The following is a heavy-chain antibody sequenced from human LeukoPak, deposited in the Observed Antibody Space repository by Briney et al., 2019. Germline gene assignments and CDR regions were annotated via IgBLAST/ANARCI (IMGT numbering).Heavy chain of an antibody. Sequence: GGSLRLSCAASGFIFNTYWMSWVRQAPGKGLEWVANIKQDGSEKYYVDSVKGRFTISRDNAKNSLYLQMNSLRAEDTAVYYCARSPALAAAGTTWGQGTLVTVSS. J-gene: IGHJ5*02. V-gene: IGHV3-7*01. CDR1: GFIFNTYW. CDR2: IKQDGSEK. D-gene: IGHD6-13*01. CDR3: ARSPALAAAGTT.